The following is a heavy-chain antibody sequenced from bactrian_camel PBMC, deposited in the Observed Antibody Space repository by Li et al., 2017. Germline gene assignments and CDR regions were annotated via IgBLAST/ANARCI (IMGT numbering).Heavy chain of an antibody. CDR1: GFTFTDYY. Sequence: QVQLVESGGGLVQPGGSLRLSCAGSGFTFTDYYMAWVRQAPGKGLEWVSSIFSDGRKANYADSVKGRFTISRDNAKNTLYLHLRSLHTEDTAMYYCANEWFSPGYWGQGTQVTVS. J-gene: IGHJ4*01. CDR2: IFSDGRKA. V-gene: IGHV3-2*01. D-gene: IGHD2*01. CDR3: ANEWFSPGY.